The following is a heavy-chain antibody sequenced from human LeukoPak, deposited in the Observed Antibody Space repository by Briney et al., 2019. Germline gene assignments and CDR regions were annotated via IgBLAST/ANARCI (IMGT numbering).Heavy chain of an antibody. CDR3: AREDSSGWYRDFDY. D-gene: IGHD6-19*01. J-gene: IGHJ4*02. CDR1: GGSISSSSYY. CDR2: IYYSGST. V-gene: IGHV4-39*02. Sequence: PSETLSLTCTVSGGSISSSSYYWGWIRQPPGKGLEWIGSIYYSGSTYYNPSLKSQVTISVDTSKNQFSLKLSSVTAADTAVYYCAREDSSGWYRDFDYWGQGTLVTVSS.